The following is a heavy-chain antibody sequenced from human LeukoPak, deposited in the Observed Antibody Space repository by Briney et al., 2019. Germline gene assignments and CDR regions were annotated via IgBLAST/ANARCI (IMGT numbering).Heavy chain of an antibody. CDR1: GFTFSSYG. CDR3: AKDRPDYYDSSGYQDLDY. D-gene: IGHD3-22*01. V-gene: IGHV3-23*01. J-gene: IGHJ4*02. CDR2: ISGSGGST. Sequence: GGTLRLSCAASGFTFSSYGMSWVRQAPGKGLEWVSAISGSGGSTYYADSVKGRFTISRDNSKNTLYLQMNSLRAEDTAVYYCAKDRPDYYDSSGYQDLDYWGQGTLVTVSS.